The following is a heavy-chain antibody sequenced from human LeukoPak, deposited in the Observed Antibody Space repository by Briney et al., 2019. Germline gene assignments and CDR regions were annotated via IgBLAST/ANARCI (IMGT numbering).Heavy chain of an antibody. V-gene: IGHV1-46*01. D-gene: IGHD3-22*01. CDR2: INPSGGST. CDR1: GYTFTSYY. J-gene: IGHJ5*02. CDR3: ARCGLGFHSSHYYDSSGYYTNWFDP. Sequence: ASVKVSCKASGYTFTSYYMHCVRQAPGQGLEWMGIINPSGGSTSYAQKFQGRVTMTRDTSTSTVYTELSSLRSEDTAVYYCARCGLGFHSSHYYDSSGYYTNWFDPWGQGTLVTVSS.